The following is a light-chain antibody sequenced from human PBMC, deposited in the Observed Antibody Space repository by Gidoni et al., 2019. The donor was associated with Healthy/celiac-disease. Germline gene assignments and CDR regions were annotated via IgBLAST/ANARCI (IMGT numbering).Light chain of an antibody. CDR1: QGISSW. CDR2: AAA. V-gene: IGKV1-12*01. Sequence: DIQMTQSPSSVSASVGDRVTITCRASQGISSWLVWYQQKPGKAPKPLIYAAASLQSGGPSRFSGSGSGTDFTLTISSLQPEDFAAYYCQQENSFPLTFGGGTKVEIK. J-gene: IGKJ4*01. CDR3: QQENSFPLT.